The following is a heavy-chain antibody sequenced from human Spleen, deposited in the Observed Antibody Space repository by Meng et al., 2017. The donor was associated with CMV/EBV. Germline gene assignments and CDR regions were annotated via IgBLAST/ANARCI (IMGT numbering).Heavy chain of an antibody. D-gene: IGHD2-21*02. Sequence: GESLKISCAASGFTFSSYGMYWVRKAPGKGLEWVAFIRYDGTQRYYGDSVKGRFSISRDNSKDTLYLEMNSLKADDTAVYYCAKLQPNIVVDAAIRDYWGQGTLVTVSS. V-gene: IGHV3-30*02. CDR1: GFTFSSYG. CDR2: IRYDGTQR. J-gene: IGHJ4*02. CDR3: AKLQPNIVVDAAIRDY.